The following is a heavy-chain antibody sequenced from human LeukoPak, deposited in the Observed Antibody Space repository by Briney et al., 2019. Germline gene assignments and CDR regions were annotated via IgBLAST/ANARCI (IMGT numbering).Heavy chain of an antibody. J-gene: IGHJ3*02. Sequence: SVKVSCKASGGTFSSYAISWVRQAPGQGLEWMGGIIPIFGTANYAQKLQGRVTMTTDTSTSTAYMELRSLRSDDTAVYYCAKAAAGYFDIWGQGTMVTVSS. CDR2: IIPIFGTA. D-gene: IGHD6-13*01. V-gene: IGHV1-69*05. CDR1: GGTFSSYA. CDR3: AKAAAGYFDI.